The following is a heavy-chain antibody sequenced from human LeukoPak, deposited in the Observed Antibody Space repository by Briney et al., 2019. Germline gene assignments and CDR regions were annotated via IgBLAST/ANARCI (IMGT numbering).Heavy chain of an antibody. V-gene: IGHV3-30*04. Sequence: GGSLRLSCAASGFTFNRYRMHWVRQAPGKGLEWVAVISYDGRYQFYADSVKGRFTVSRDNSKNTLYLHMNSLRAEDTAVYFCAYLDSSGYYYGRLRYWGQGTPVTVSS. CDR3: AYLDSSGYYYGRLRY. D-gene: IGHD3-22*01. CDR2: ISYDGRYQ. CDR1: GFTFNRYR. J-gene: IGHJ4*02.